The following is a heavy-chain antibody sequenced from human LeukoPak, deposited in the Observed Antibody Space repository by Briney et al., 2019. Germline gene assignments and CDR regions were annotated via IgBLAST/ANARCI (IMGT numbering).Heavy chain of an antibody. V-gene: IGHV4-38-2*01. CDR1: GFSLGKNYY. Sequence: SETLCLSCAVSGFSLGKNYYWGWIRQPPGKGLEWFGRIYGTGSTSYNPSLMNRVTMSVDTSKNHFSLKLTSVTAADAAVYYCARYDSRGSASTRFDYWGQGILVTISS. CDR3: ARYDSRGSASTRFDY. D-gene: IGHD3-16*01. CDR2: IYGTGST. J-gene: IGHJ4*02.